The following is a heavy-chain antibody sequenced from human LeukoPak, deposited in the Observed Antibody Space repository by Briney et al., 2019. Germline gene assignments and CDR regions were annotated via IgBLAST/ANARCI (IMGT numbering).Heavy chain of an antibody. CDR1: GFTFSWYA. V-gene: IGHV3-64*01. D-gene: IGHD2-15*01. CDR3: ARYCSGVSCYSGYDY. CDR2: ISTNGGGT. Sequence: GGSLRLSCSASGFTFSWYAMHWVRQTPGKVLEYVSAISTNGGGTYYANSVKGRFTISRDNSKNTLYLQMGSLRAEDMAVYYCARYCSGVSCYSGYDYWGQGTLVTVSS. J-gene: IGHJ4*02.